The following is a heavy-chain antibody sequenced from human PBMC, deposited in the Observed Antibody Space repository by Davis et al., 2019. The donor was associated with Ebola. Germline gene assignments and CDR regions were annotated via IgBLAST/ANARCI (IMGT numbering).Heavy chain of an antibody. CDR1: GFTVSSNH. D-gene: IGHD6-6*01. CDR2: IYSSLRT. Sequence: GGSLRLSCAASGFTVSSNHMSWVRQAPGKGLEWVSVIYSSLRTYYADSVKGRFTISGDISKNTLFLQMNSLRAEDTAVYYCVKGPRVYSSSSLVYWGQGTLVTVSS. V-gene: IGHV3-66*03. J-gene: IGHJ4*02. CDR3: VKGPRVYSSSSLVY.